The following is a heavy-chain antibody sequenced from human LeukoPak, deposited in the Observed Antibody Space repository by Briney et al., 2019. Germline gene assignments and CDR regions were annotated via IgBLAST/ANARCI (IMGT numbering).Heavy chain of an antibody. J-gene: IGHJ4*02. V-gene: IGHV3-7*01. D-gene: IGHD5-12*01. Sequence: GGSLRLSCAASGFTFGSCWMSWVRQAPGKGLEWVANIKQDGSEKYYVDSVKGRFTISRDNAKNSLYLQMNSLRAEDTAVYYCATLVATTRFDYWGQGTLVTVSS. CDR3: ATLVATTRFDY. CDR1: GFTFGSCW. CDR2: IKQDGSEK.